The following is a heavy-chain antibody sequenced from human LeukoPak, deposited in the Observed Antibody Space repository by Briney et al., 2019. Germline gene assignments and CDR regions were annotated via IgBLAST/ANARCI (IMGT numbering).Heavy chain of an antibody. CDR2: ISRRGDTI. Sequence: GGSLRLSCAASGFSLSDFYMSWIRQAPGKGLEWVAYISRRGDTIYYADSVKGRLTISRDNAKNSLFLQMNSLRVEDTAVYYCARDLSSSNWYFDLWGRGTLVTVSS. CDR3: ARDLSSSNWYFDL. J-gene: IGHJ2*01. V-gene: IGHV3-11*01. CDR1: GFSLSDFY. D-gene: IGHD6-6*01.